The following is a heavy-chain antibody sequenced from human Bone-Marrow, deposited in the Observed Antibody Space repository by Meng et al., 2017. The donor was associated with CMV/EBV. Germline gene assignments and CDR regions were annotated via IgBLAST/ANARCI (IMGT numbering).Heavy chain of an antibody. CDR1: GYPFTGYY. V-gene: IGHV1-2*02. Sequence: GRLVQSWGGVKKPGASVKVSCKASGYPFTGYYMHWVRQAPGQGLEWMGWINPNSGGTNYAQKFQGRVTMTRDTSISTAYMELSRLRSDDTAVYYCARGRADCGDNDAFDIWGQGTMVTVSS. D-gene: IGHD4-17*01. J-gene: IGHJ3*02. CDR2: INPNSGGT. CDR3: ARGRADCGDNDAFDI.